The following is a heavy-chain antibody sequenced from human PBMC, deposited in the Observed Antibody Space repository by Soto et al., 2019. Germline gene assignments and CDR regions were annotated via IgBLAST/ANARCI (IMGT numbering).Heavy chain of an antibody. CDR3: ARVKDRGQLGGNYYYIMDV. CDR2: STRIVRTA. V-gene: IGHV1-69*12. D-gene: IGHD3-10*01. CDR1: GGTFSTAA. J-gene: IGHJ6*01. Sequence: QVQVVQSGAEVKKPGSSVKVSCKTSGGTFSTAAISWVRQAPGQGLEWMGGSTRIVRTADYAQKFQRRVSITAGESASTAYLEVSSLRSEAPAVYYCARVKDRGQLGGNYYYIMDVWGSGTRVIVTS.